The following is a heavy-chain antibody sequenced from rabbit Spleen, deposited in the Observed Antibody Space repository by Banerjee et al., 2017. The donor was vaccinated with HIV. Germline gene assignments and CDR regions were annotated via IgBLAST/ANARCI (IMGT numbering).Heavy chain of an antibody. CDR2: IVTSTGST. D-gene: IGHD6-1*01. CDR3: ARDSGYAAANYAGKFEL. CDR1: GIDFSSYYY. V-gene: IGHV1S43*01. Sequence: QSLEESGGDLVKPGASLTLTCKASGIDFSSYYYMCWVRQAPGKGPEWIACIVTSTGSTWYASWVNGRFTISRSTSLNTVTLQMTSLTAADTATYFCARDSGYAAANYAGKFELWGQGTLVTVS. J-gene: IGHJ4*01.